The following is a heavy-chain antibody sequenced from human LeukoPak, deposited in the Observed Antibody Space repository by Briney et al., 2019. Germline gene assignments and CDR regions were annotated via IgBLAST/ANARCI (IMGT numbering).Heavy chain of an antibody. CDR3: ARDLYYDSSGTYYYYYYTDV. CDR2: IYTSGST. D-gene: IGHD3-22*01. Sequence: SETLSLTCTVSGGSISSYYWSWIRQPAGKGLEWIGRIYTSGSTNYNPSLKSRVTVSVDTSKNQFSLKLSSVTAADTAVYYCARDLYYDSSGTYYYYYYTDVWGKGTTVTISS. CDR1: GGSISSYY. J-gene: IGHJ6*03. V-gene: IGHV4-4*07.